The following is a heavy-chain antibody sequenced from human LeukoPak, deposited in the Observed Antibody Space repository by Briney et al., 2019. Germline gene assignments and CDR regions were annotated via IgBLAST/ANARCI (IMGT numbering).Heavy chain of an antibody. CDR3: ARESSSGSVFSDY. V-gene: IGHV1-69*13. D-gene: IGHD3-22*01. CDR2: IIPIFGTA. J-gene: IGHJ4*02. Sequence: AASVKVSCKASGGTFSSYAISWVRQAPGQGLEWMGGIIPIFGTANYAQKFQGRVTITADESTSTAYMELSSLRSEDTAEYYCARESSSGSVFSDYWGQGTLVTVSS. CDR1: GGTFSSYA.